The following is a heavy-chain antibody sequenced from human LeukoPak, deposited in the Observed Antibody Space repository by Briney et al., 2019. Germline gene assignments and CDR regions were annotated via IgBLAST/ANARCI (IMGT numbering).Heavy chain of an antibody. CDR1: GFTFSSYS. CDR2: ISSSSTI. V-gene: IGHV3-48*01. CDR3: ARDQHDFWSGYWFDYYYMDV. Sequence: PGGSLRLSCAASGFTFSSYSMNWVRQAPGKGLEWVSYISSSSTIYYADSVKGRFTISRDNAKNSLYLQMNSLRAEDTAVYYCARDQHDFWSGYWFDYYYMDVWGKGTTVTVSS. D-gene: IGHD3-3*01. J-gene: IGHJ6*03.